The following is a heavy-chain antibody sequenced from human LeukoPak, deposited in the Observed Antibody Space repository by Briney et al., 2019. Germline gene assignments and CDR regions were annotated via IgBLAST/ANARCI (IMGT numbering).Heavy chain of an antibody. D-gene: IGHD3-10*01. Sequence: SETLSLTCTVSGGSISSGGYYWSWIRQHPGKGLEWIWYIYYSGSTYYNPSLKSRVTISVDTSKNQFSLKLSSVTAADTAVYYCARYRITMVRGVDYWGQGTLVTVSS. CDR1: GGSISSGGYY. V-gene: IGHV4-31*03. J-gene: IGHJ4*02. CDR3: ARYRITMVRGVDY. CDR2: IYYSGST.